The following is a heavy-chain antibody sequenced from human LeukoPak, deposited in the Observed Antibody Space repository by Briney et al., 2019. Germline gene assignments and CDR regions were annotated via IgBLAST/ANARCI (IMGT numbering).Heavy chain of an antibody. CDR3: AREREGGDYGDYTALGY. Sequence: GGSLRLSCAASGFTFSSYEMNWVRQAPGKGLEWVSYISSSGSTIYYADSVKGRFTISRDNAKNSLYLQMNSLRAEDTAVYYCAREREGGDYGDYTALGYWGQGTLVTVSS. CDR2: ISSSGSTI. CDR1: GFTFSSYE. J-gene: IGHJ4*02. D-gene: IGHD4-17*01. V-gene: IGHV3-48*03.